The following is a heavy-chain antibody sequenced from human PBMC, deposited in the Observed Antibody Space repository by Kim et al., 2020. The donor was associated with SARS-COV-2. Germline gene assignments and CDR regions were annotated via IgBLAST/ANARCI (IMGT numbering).Heavy chain of an antibody. CDR3: ARVGGLPGHNWFDP. CDR1: GGTLSNSA. J-gene: IGHJ5*02. CDR2: IIPIFGSA. Sequence: SVKVSCQASGGTLSNSAISWVRQAPGQGLEWMGVIIPIFGSANYAHKFQGRVTITADESTNTTFMELSSLISEDTAVVYCARVGGLPGHNWFDPWGQGT. V-gene: IGHV1-69*13. D-gene: IGHD1-26*01.